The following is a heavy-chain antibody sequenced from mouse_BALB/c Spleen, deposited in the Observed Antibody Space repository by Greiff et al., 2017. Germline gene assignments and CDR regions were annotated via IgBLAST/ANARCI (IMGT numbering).Heavy chain of an antibody. CDR1: GDSITSGY. V-gene: IGHV3-8*02. CDR3: ARSDYDYDNDAMDY. Sequence: EVQLQQSGPSLVKPSQTLSLTCSVTGDSITSGYWNWIRKFPGNKLEYMGYISYSGSTYYNPSLKSRISITRDTSKNQYYLQLNSVTTEDTATYYCARSDYDYDNDAMDYWGQGTSVTVSS. J-gene: IGHJ4*01. CDR2: ISYSGST. D-gene: IGHD2-4*01.